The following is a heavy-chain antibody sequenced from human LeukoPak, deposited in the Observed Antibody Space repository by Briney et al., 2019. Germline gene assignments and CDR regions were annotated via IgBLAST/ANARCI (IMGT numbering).Heavy chain of an antibody. V-gene: IGHV4-38-2*01. J-gene: IGHJ4*02. D-gene: IGHD2-15*01. CDR2: THHSGAT. Sequence: SETLSLTCSVSGYSISSGYNWGWIRQPPGKGPEWIGSTHHSGATFYNPSLKSRVTISVDTSKNQVSLKLSSVTAADTAVYYCARGVPWGVVVIAAGFDYWGQGTLVTVSS. CDR1: GYSISSGYN. CDR3: ARGVPWGVVVIAAGFDY.